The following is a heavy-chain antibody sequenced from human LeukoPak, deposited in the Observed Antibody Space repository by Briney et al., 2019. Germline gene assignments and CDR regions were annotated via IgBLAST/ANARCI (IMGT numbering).Heavy chain of an antibody. V-gene: IGHV3-21*01. CDR1: GFTFSSYE. CDR3: ARGARGLWFGELSSPDNWFDP. Sequence: GGSLRLSCAASGFTFSSYEMNWVRQAPGKGLEWVSSISSSSSYIYYADSVKGRFTISRDNAKNSLYLQMNSLGAEDTAVYYCARGARGLWFGELSSPDNWFDPWGQGTLVTVSS. CDR2: ISSSSSYI. D-gene: IGHD3-10*01. J-gene: IGHJ5*02.